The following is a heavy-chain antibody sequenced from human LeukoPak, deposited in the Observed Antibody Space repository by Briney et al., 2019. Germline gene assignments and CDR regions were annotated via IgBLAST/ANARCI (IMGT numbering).Heavy chain of an antibody. CDR2: ISSSSSYI. Sequence: GGSLRLSCAASGFTFSSYSMNWVRQAPGKGLEWVSSISSSSSYIYYADSVKGRFTISRDNAKNSLYLHMNSLRAEDTAVYYCARDGGSYYDYWGQGTLVTVSS. V-gene: IGHV3-21*01. J-gene: IGHJ4*02. CDR1: GFTFSSYS. D-gene: IGHD3-16*01. CDR3: ARDGGSYYDY.